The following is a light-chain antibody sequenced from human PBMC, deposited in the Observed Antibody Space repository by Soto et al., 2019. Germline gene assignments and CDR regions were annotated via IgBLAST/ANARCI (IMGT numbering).Light chain of an antibody. CDR1: QSVSSN. CDR2: GAS. Sequence: EIAMTQSQATLSVSPGERATLSCRASQSVSSNLAWYQQKPGQAPRLLIYGASSRATGIPDRFSGGGSGRDFTLTISRLEPEDSAVYYCHQYGISPGTFGQGTKVDIK. CDR3: HQYGISPGT. J-gene: IGKJ1*01. V-gene: IGKV3-20*01.